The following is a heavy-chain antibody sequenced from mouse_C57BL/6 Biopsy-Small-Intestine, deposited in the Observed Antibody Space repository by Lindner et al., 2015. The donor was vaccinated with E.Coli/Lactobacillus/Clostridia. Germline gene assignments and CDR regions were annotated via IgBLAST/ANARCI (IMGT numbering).Heavy chain of an antibody. Sequence: VQLQESGGGLVKPGGSRKLSCAASGFTFSDYGMHWVRQAPEKGLEWVAYISSVSSNIHYADTVRGRVTISRDNAKNTLFLQMTSLRSEDTAMYYCARGDVGLHYALDYWGQGTSVTVSS. CDR3: ARGDVGLHYALDY. CDR1: GFTFSDYG. CDR2: ISSVSSNI. V-gene: IGHV5-17*01. J-gene: IGHJ4*01.